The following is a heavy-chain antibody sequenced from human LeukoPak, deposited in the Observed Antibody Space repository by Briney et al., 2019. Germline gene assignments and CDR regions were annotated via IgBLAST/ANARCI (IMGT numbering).Heavy chain of an antibody. D-gene: IGHD3-22*01. CDR2: INSDGSSP. CDR1: GFTFSSYW. V-gene: IGHV3-74*01. J-gene: IGHJ4*02. CDR3: ARGNWSSGYRCLNFDY. Sequence: PGGSLRLSCAASGFTFSSYWMHWVRQAPGKGLVWVSRINSDGSSPFYADSVKGRFTISRDNAKNTLYLQMNSLRAEDTAVYYCARGNWSSGYRCLNFDYWGQGTLASVSS.